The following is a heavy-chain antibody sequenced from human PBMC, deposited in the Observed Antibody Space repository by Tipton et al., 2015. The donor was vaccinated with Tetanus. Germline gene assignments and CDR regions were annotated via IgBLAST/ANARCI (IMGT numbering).Heavy chain of an antibody. V-gene: IGHV4-61*01. CDR3: VRGRGLGAYSYGFEY. CDR1: GGSVSSGSYY. CDR2: ILYGGGT. Sequence: TLSLTCTIFGGSVSSGSYYWAWIRQPPGKGLEYIGYILYGGGTHYNPSLKSRVTVSADPSQNQFSLKLSPVTAADTAVYYCVRGRGLGAYSYGFEYWGQGALVTVSS. D-gene: IGHD5-18*01. J-gene: IGHJ4*02.